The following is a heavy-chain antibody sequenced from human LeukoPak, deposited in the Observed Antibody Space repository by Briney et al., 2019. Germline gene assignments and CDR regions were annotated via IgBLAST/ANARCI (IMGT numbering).Heavy chain of an antibody. CDR3: TTAGYYDYVWGSYRQAFDY. Sequence: PGGSLRLSCAVSGFTVSSNYMSWVRQAPGKGLEWVSVIYSGGTTYYADSVKGRFTISRDNSKNTLYLQMNSLRAEDAAVYYCTTAGYYDYVWGSYRQAFDYWGQGTLVTVSS. D-gene: IGHD3-16*02. CDR2: IYSGGTT. CDR1: GFTVSSNY. V-gene: IGHV3-66*01. J-gene: IGHJ4*02.